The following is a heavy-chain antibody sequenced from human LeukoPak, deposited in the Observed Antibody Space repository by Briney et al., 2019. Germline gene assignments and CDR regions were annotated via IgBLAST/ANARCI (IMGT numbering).Heavy chain of an antibody. CDR2: ISANGANT. V-gene: IGHV3-23*01. J-gene: IGHJ4*02. Sequence: GGSLRLSCAASEFTIGSYAMSWVRQAPGKGLEWVSGISANGANTHYAESVRGRFIISRDNSKNTLYLQMNSLRAGDTALYFCAKYHNPDSTGPFHWGQGTLVTVSS. D-gene: IGHD3-22*01. CDR3: AKYHNPDSTGPFH. CDR1: EFTIGSYA.